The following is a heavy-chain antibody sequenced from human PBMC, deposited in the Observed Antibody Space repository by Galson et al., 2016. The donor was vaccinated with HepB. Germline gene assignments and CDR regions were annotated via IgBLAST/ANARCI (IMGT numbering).Heavy chain of an antibody. CDR3: ARGLPRYCSGGSCYGNWFDP. V-gene: IGHV4-59*01. CDR2: IYYSGST. J-gene: IGHJ5*02. CDR1: GGSISSYY. Sequence: ETLSLTCTVSGGSISSYYWSWIRQPPGKGLEWIGYIYYSGSTNYNPSLKSRVTISVDTSKNQFSLKLSSVTAADTAVYYCARGLPRYCSGGSCYGNWFDPWGQGTLVTVSS. D-gene: IGHD2-15*01.